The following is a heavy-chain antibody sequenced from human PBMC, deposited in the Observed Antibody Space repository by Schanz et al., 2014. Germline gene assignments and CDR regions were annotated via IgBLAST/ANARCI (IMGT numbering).Heavy chain of an antibody. CDR2: ISNSGTTI. D-gene: IGHD3-9*01. Sequence: QVQLVESGGGLVKPGGSLRLSCAASGFTFSDYYMSWIRQAPGKGLEWVSYISNSGTTIYYADSVKGRFTISRDNAKNSLYLQMDSLKTEDTAVYYCARRNFYDKSAAFDYWGQGTLVIVSS. CDR1: GFTFSDYY. CDR3: ARRNFYDKSAAFDY. J-gene: IGHJ4*02. V-gene: IGHV3-11*01.